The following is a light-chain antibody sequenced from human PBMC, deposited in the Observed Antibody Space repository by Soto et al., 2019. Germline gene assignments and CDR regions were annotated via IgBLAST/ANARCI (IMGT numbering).Light chain of an antibody. CDR2: EGS. J-gene: IGLJ1*01. CDR1: SSDVGSYNL. Sequence: QSALTQPASVSGSPGQSITISCTGTSSDVGSYNLVSWYQQHPGKAPKLMIYEGSKRPSGVSNRFSGSKSGNTASLTISGLQAEDEADYYCCSYAGGNVFGTGTKLTVL. CDR3: CSYAGGNV. V-gene: IGLV2-23*01.